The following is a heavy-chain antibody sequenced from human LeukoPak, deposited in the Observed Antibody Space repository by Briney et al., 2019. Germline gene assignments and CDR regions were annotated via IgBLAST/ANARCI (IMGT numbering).Heavy chain of an antibody. CDR1: GFTFSSYS. CDR2: ITQDGSEK. V-gene: IGHV3-7*01. D-gene: IGHD4-17*01. Sequence: GGSLRLSCAASGFTFSSYSMRWVRQAPGRGLEWVANITQDGSEKYYVDSVKGRFTISRDNAKNSLYLQMNSLRAEDTAVYYCGRVSANTVTTLQYFDYWGQGTLVTVA. J-gene: IGHJ4*02. CDR3: GRVSANTVTTLQYFDY.